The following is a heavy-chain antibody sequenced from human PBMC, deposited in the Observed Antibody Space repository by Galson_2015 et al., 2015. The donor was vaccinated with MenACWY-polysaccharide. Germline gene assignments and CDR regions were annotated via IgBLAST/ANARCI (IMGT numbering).Heavy chain of an antibody. CDR2: IYYSGST. J-gene: IGHJ4*02. Sequence: TLSLTCTVSGGSISSGDYYWSWIRQPPGKGLEWIGYIYYSGSTYYNPSLKSRVTISVDTSKNQFSLKLSSVTAADTAVYYCARDGRRGYSGYDPIDYWGQGTLVTVSS. CDR3: ARDGRRGYSGYDPIDY. CDR1: GGSISSGDYY. V-gene: IGHV4-30-4*01. D-gene: IGHD5-12*01.